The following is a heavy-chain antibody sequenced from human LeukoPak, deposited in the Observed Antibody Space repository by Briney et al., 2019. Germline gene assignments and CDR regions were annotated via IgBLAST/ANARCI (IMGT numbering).Heavy chain of an antibody. V-gene: IGHV4-59*01. CDR1: GGSISSYY. J-gene: IGHJ4*02. Sequence: SETLSLTCIVSGGSISSYYWSWIRQPPGEGLEWIGYIYNSGITNHNPSLKSRVTISVDTSKNQFSLKLSSVTAADTAVYYCARAPRYSGSYYAPKFYFDYWGQGTLVTVSS. CDR2: IYNSGIT. CDR3: ARAPRYSGSYYAPKFYFDY. D-gene: IGHD1-26*01.